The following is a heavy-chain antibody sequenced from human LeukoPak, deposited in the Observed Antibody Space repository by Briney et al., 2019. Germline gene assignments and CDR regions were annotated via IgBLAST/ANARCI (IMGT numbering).Heavy chain of an antibody. CDR1: GGSLTSSSYY. CDR3: AKQQLGRGFDY. Sequence: SETLSLTCTVSGGSLTSSSYYWGWIRQPPGKGLEWIGSIFYSGSTYYNPSLKSRVTISVDTSKTQCSLKLSSVTAADTAVYYCAKQQLGRGFDYWGQGTLVTVSS. D-gene: IGHD6-13*01. V-gene: IGHV4-39*01. J-gene: IGHJ4*02. CDR2: IFYSGST.